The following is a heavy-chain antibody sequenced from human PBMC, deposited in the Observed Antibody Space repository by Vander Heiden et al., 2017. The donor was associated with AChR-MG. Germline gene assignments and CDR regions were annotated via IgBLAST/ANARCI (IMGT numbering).Heavy chain of an antibody. V-gene: IGHV3-7*01. Sequence: EVQLVESGGGLVQPGGSLRLSCAAPGFTFSGYWMNWVRQAPGKGLEWVANMNQDGSEKYYVDSVEGRFTISRDNAKNSLYLQMNSLRVEDTALYYCARGRHSSAWTPEDYWGQGTLVTVSS. CDR3: ARGRHSSAWTPEDY. CDR2: MNQDGSEK. J-gene: IGHJ4*02. CDR1: GFTFSGYW. D-gene: IGHD6-19*01.